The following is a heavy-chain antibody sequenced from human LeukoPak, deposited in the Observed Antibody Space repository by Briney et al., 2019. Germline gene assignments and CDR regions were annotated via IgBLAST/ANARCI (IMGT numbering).Heavy chain of an antibody. CDR2: TYSGGLT. V-gene: IGHV3-66*04. J-gene: IGHJ4*02. CDR1: GFTVSSNF. D-gene: IGHD1-26*01. Sequence: PGGSLRLSCVASGFTVSSNFMSWVRQAPGKGLEWVSLTYSGGLTYYADSVKGRFTISRDNSKNTVYLQMNSLRAEDTAVYYCAGHSGNFYDYWGQGTLVTVSS. CDR3: AGHSGNFYDY.